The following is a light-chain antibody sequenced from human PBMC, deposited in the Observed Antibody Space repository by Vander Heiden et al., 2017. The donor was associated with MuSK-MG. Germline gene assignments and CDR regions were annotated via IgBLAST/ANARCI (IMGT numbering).Light chain of an antibody. J-gene: IGLJ2*01. CDR1: DSDIGALDY. Sequence: QSALTPPASVSGSPGQSITVSCTGTDSDIGALDYVSWYQQHPGRAPKLLIFDVHSRPSGVSDRFSGSKSVNTASLTISGLQPDDEAIYYCASYSIDTTLVFGGGTEVAVL. CDR3: ASYSIDTTLV. CDR2: DVH. V-gene: IGLV2-14*03.